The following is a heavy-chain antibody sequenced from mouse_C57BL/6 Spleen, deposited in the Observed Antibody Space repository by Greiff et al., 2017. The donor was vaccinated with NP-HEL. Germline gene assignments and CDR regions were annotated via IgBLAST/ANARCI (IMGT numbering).Heavy chain of an antibody. V-gene: IGHV1-64*01. CDR2: IHPNSGST. J-gene: IGHJ2*01. CDR3: ARSGYYGSSYYY. D-gene: IGHD1-1*01. CDR1: GYTFTSYW. Sequence: LQPGAELVKPGASVKLSCKASGYTFTSYWMHWVKQRPGQGLEWIGMIHPNSGSTNYNEKFKSKATLTVDKSSSTAYMQLSSLTSEDSAVYYCARSGYYGSSYYYWGQGTTLTVSS.